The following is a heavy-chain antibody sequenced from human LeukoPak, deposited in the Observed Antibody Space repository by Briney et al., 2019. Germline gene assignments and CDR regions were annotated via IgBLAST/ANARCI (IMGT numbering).Heavy chain of an antibody. CDR2: IYTSGST. CDR3: ARDPIWFGELSE. J-gene: IGHJ3*01. CDR1: GGSISSYF. Sequence: NPSETLSLTCTVSGGSISSYFWSWIRQPAGKGLEWIGRIYTSGSTNYNPSLKSRVTMSVDTSKNQFSLKLSSVTAADTAVYYCARDPIWFGELSEWGQGTMVTVSS. V-gene: IGHV4-4*07. D-gene: IGHD3-10*01.